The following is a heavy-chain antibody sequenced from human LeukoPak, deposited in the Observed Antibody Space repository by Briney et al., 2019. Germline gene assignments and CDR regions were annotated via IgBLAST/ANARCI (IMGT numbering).Heavy chain of an antibody. Sequence: PGGSLRLSCAVSGLTFSTYWMSWVRQAPGQGLEWVANVKHDGSEKYYVDSVKGRFTISRDNAKNSLFLQMNSLRAEDTAMYYCAKGTKPVMTIPDYWGQGILVTVSS. D-gene: IGHD1/OR15-1a*01. CDR2: VKHDGSEK. V-gene: IGHV3-7*03. CDR1: GLTFSTYW. CDR3: AKGTKPVMTIPDY. J-gene: IGHJ4*02.